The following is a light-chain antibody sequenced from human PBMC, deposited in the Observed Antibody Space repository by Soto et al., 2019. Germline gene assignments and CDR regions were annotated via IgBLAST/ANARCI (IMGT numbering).Light chain of an antibody. V-gene: IGKV3-15*01. Sequence: EIVMTQSPAILSVSPGERVTLSCRASQSVSRNFAWYRQKPVQAPTLLIYGASTRATGIPARFSGSGSGTEVTLTISSLQSEDFAVYYGQQYNNWPYTFGQGTKLEIK. CDR3: QQYNNWPYT. J-gene: IGKJ2*01. CDR2: GAS. CDR1: QSVSRN.